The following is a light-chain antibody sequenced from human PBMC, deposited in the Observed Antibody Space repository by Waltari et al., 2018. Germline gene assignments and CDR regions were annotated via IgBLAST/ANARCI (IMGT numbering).Light chain of an antibody. CDR3: QQYSRSILYP. V-gene: IGKV3-20*01. CDR1: QRLTKEY. CDR2: GAS. J-gene: IGKJ2*01. Sequence: VLTQSPATLSLSPGERATLSCRASQRLTKEYLALYQQKPGQPPTHLIDGASSRTPGITDRFSSSGSQTDFDLTFSRLAREDVAGEYCQQYSRSILYPFGQGTTLEIK.